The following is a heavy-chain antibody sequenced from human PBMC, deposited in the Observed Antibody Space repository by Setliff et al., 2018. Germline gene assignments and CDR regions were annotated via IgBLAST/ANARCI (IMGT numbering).Heavy chain of an antibody. Sequence: ASVKVSCKTSGYIFTDYSIHWVRQAPGQGLEWMGWIKTGTGSPTYARGFTGRLVFSLDTSVSTAYLQISSLKAEDTAVYYCARASRFGTTVYRGSYYMDVWGKGTTVTVSS. V-gene: IGHV7-4-1*02. J-gene: IGHJ6*03. CDR2: IKTGTGSP. D-gene: IGHD4-4*01. CDR3: ARASRFGTTVYRGSYYMDV. CDR1: GYIFTDYS.